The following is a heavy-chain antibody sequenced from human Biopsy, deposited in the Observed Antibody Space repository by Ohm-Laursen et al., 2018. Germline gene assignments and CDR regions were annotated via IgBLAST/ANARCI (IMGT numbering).Heavy chain of an antibody. V-gene: IGHV4-31*03. J-gene: IGHJ5*02. CDR3: AGLVTGFIDP. Sequence: TLSLTCSVSGGSISSGGYYWGWIHQHPGKGLEWIGHMYYSGSTYYNPSLKSRITISVDTSKNQFSLKLSSVTAADTAVYYCAGLVTGFIDPWGQGTLVTVSS. CDR2: MYYSGST. D-gene: IGHD3-9*01. CDR1: GGSISSGGYY.